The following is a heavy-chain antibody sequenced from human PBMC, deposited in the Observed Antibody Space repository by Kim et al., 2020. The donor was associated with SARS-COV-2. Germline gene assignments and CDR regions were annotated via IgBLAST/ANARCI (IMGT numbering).Heavy chain of an antibody. CDR2: IYYSGST. V-gene: IGHV4-59*13. CDR1: GGSISSYY. D-gene: IGHD3-22*01. J-gene: IGHJ3*02. CDR3: ARYPYYYDSSGYSLRAFDI. Sequence: SETLSLTCTVSGGSISSYYWSWIRQPPGKGLEWIGYIYYSGSTNYNPSLKSRVTISVDTSKNQFSLKLSSVTAADTAVYYCARYPYYYDSSGYSLRAFDIWGQGTMVTVSS.